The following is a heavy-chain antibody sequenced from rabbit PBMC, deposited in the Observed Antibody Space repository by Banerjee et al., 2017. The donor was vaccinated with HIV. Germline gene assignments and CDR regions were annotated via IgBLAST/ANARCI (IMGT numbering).Heavy chain of an antibody. Sequence: QSLEESGGDLVKPGASLTLTCTASGFSFSSGYYMCWVRQAPGKGLEWIGYIDPVFGTTYYASWVNGRFTISSHNAQNTLYLQLNSLTAADTATYFCARTYTTRSVYYWGHFKLWGQGTLVTVS. D-gene: IGHD1-1*01. CDR1: GFSFSSGYY. CDR3: ARTYTTRSVYYWGHFKL. CDR2: IDPVFGTT. V-gene: IGHV1S40*01. J-gene: IGHJ4*01.